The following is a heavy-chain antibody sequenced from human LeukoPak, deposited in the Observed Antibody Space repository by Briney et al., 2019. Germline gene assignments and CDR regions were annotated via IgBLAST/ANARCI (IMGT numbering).Heavy chain of an antibody. V-gene: IGHV3-23*01. CDR3: AKDIAQGYTYGSIEQDF. CDR2: ITESDDIT. J-gene: IGHJ4*02. D-gene: IGHD5-18*01. Sequence: GGSLRLSCAASGFIFSRYSMSWVRQAPGKGLEWVSVITESDDITYYADSVKGRFTISRDNSKNTLYLQMNSLRAEDTAVYYCAKDIAQGYTYGSIEQDFWGQGTLVTVSS. CDR1: GFIFSRYS.